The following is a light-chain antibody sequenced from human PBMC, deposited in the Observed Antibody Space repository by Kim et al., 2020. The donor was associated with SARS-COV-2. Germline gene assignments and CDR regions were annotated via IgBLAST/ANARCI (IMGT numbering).Light chain of an antibody. V-gene: IGKV5-2*01. CDR3: LQHENFPLT. CDR2: EAT. J-gene: IGKJ2*01. Sequence: ETTLTQSPTVMSVTPGDKVSITCRASQDIDDDVNCYQRKPGEAAVFIIQEATRLVPGISPRFSGSGSGTDFTLTIQNIQSEDAANYFCLQHENFPLTFGQGTKLEI. CDR1: QDIDDD.